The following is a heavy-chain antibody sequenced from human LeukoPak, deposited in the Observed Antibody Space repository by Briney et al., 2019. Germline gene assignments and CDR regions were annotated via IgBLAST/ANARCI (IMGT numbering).Heavy chain of an antibody. CDR2: ISSSGSTI. CDR3: ARDYYDSSGSTHCFDY. Sequence: GGSLRLSCAASGFTFSSYEMNWVRQAPGKGLEWVSYISSSGSTIYYADSVKGRFTISRDNAKNSLYLQMNSLRAEDTAVYYCARDYYDSSGSTHCFDYWGQGTLVTVSS. CDR1: GFTFSSYE. D-gene: IGHD3-22*01. J-gene: IGHJ4*02. V-gene: IGHV3-48*03.